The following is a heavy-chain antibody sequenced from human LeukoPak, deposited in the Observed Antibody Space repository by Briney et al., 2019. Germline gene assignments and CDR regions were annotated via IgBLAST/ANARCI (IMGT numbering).Heavy chain of an antibody. J-gene: IGHJ4*02. Sequence: GGSLRLSCAASGFTFSSYGMHWVRQAPGKGLKWVAFIRYDGSNKYYADSVKGRFTISRDNSKNTLYLQMNSLRAEDTAVYYCAKVTLWELGGFDYWGQGTLVTVSS. D-gene: IGHD1-26*01. CDR1: GFTFSSYG. CDR2: IRYDGSNK. CDR3: AKVTLWELGGFDY. V-gene: IGHV3-30*02.